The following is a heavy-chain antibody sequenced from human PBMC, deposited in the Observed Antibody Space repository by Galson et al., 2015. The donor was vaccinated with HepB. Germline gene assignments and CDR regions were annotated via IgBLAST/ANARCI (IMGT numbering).Heavy chain of an antibody. V-gene: IGHV1-69*04. CDR1: GGTFSSYA. D-gene: IGHD6-13*01. CDR3: ARAAEVYSSSWAGTDY. J-gene: IGHJ4*02. CDR2: IIPILGIA. Sequence: SVKVSCKASGGTFSSYAISWVRQAPGQGLEWMGRIIPILGIANYAQKFQGRVTITADKSTSTAYMELSSLRSEDTAVYYCARAAEVYSSSWAGTDYWGQGTLVTVSS.